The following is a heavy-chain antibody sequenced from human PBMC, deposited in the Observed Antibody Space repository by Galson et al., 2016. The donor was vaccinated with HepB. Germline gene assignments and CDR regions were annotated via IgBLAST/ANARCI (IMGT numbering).Heavy chain of an antibody. V-gene: IGHV3-23*01. CDR3: AKVTRPGISAPRYGMDV. Sequence: SLRLSCAASGFTFSDYAMTWVRQAPGKGLEWVSGITGSGSGTYNGDSVKGRFAIFRDNSKNTLFLQMNNLSAEDTALYYCAKVTRPGISAPRYGMDVWGRGTTVTVSS. CDR2: ITGSGSGT. J-gene: IGHJ6*04. D-gene: IGHD6-13*01. CDR1: GFTFSDYA.